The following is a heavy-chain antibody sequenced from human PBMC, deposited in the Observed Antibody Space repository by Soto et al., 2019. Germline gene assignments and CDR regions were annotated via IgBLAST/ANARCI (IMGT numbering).Heavy chain of an antibody. D-gene: IGHD6-6*01. V-gene: IGHV4-34*01. Sequence: SATLSLTCSVYGWSFSGYFWTWIRQPPGKGLEWIGTIYYSGSTYYNPSLKSRVTMSVDTSKNQFSLKLSSVTAADTAVYYCARHFSYTRSSPFDSWGQGTLVTVSS. CDR3: ARHFSYTRSSPFDS. CDR1: GWSFSGYF. J-gene: IGHJ4*02. CDR2: IYYSGST.